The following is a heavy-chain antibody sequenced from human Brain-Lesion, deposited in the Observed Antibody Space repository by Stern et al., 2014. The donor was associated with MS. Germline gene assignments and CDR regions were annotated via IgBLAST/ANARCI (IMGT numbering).Heavy chain of an antibody. V-gene: IGHV4-39*01. CDR3: AGEEDIRYCSGGSCTRNWFDP. D-gene: IGHD2-15*01. Sequence: MQLVESGPGLVKPSETLSLTCTVAGGSVSSTSYAWAWIRPPPGKGLEWIGTIYYSGNTYYSPSLKSRLTISLDTSKNQFSLQLRSVTAADTAVYYCAGEEDIRYCSGGSCTRNWFDPWGQGTLVTVSS. CDR2: IYYSGNT. CDR1: GGSVSSTSYA. J-gene: IGHJ5*02.